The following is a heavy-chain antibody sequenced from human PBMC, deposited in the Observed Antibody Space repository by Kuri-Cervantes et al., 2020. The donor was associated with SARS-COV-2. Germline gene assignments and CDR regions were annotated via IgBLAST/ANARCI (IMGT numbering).Heavy chain of an antibody. CDR3: ARDPDGSHFDY. D-gene: IGHD1-26*01. Sequence: SETLSLTCSVSGYSISSAYYWGWIRQPPGKGLEWIGSIYHTGSTPSNPSLKSRVTISVDTSKNQFSLKLSSVTAADTAVYYCARDPDGSHFDYWGQGTLVTVSS. J-gene: IGHJ4*02. CDR2: IYHTGST. V-gene: IGHV4-38-2*02. CDR1: GYSISSAYY.